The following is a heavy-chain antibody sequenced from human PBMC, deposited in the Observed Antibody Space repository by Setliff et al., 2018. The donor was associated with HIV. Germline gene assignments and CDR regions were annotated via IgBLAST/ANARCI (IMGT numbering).Heavy chain of an antibody. D-gene: IGHD3-3*01. CDR3: AKAWGSGYPSFESALMFDV. CDR1: GFTFSAYA. CDR2: TTSNGRTT. V-gene: IGHV3-23*01. Sequence: PGGSLRLSCAASGFTFSAYAMTWVHRAPGKGLEWVSATTSNGRTTDYAESVRGRFTLSRDNSRNTLYLHMTSLRAEDTAIYYCAKAWGSGYPSFESALMFDVWGQGTLVTVSS. J-gene: IGHJ4*02.